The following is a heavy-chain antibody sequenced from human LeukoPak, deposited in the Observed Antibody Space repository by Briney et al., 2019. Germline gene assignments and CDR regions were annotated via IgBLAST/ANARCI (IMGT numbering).Heavy chain of an antibody. CDR1: GGSISSSSYY. J-gene: IGHJ6*03. D-gene: IGHD5-24*01. CDR2: IYYSGST. Sequence: SETLSLTCTVSGGSISSSSYYWGWIRQPPGKGLEWIGSIYYSGSTYYNPSLKSRVTISVDRSKNQFSLKLSSVTAADTAVYYCATRTVESPYYYYMDVWGKGTTVTVSS. CDR3: ATRTVESPYYYYMDV. V-gene: IGHV4-39*07.